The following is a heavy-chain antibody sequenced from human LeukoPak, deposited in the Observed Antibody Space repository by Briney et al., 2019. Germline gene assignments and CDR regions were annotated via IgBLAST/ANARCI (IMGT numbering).Heavy chain of an antibody. V-gene: IGHV1-24*01. CDR1: GYTLTELS. D-gene: IGHD1-1*01. CDR2: FDPEDGET. CDR3: ATGIYETGTLFDP. Sequence: GVSVKVSCKVSGYTLTELSMHWVRQAPGKGLEWMGGFDPEDGETIYAQKFQGRVTMTEDTSTDTAYMELSSLRSEDTAVYYCATGIYETGTLFDPWGQGTLVTVSS. J-gene: IGHJ5*02.